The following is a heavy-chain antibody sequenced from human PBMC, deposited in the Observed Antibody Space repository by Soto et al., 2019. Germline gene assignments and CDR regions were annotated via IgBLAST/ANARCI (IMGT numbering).Heavy chain of an antibody. CDR2: IKSKTDGGTT. Sequence: GGSLRLSCAASGFTFSNAWMNWVRQAPGKGLEWVGRIKSKTDGGTTDYAAPVKGRFTISRDDSKNTLYLQMNSLKTEDTAVYYCTTDRWDIVVVVAATFGMDVWGQGTTVTVSS. J-gene: IGHJ6*02. D-gene: IGHD2-15*01. V-gene: IGHV3-15*07. CDR3: TTDRWDIVVVVAATFGMDV. CDR1: GFTFSNAW.